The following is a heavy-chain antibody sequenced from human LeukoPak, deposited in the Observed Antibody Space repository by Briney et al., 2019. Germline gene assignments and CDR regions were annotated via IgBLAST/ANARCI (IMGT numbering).Heavy chain of an antibody. V-gene: IGHV3-30*18. CDR1: GFTFSNYD. J-gene: IGHJ4*02. CDR2: ISYDGSNK. CDR3: AKVQAAAGIDY. D-gene: IGHD6-13*01. Sequence: GGSLRLPCAASGFTFSNYDMHWVRQAPGKGLEWVAVISYDGSNKYYADSVKGRFTISRDNSKNTLYLQMNSLRAEDTAVYYCAKVQAAAGIDYWGQGTLVTVSS.